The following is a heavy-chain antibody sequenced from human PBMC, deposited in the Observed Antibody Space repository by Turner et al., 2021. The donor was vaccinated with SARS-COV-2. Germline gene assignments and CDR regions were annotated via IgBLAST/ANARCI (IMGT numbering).Heavy chain of an antibody. CDR3: ARGPHPRGFDY. CDR1: GFTVSSNY. Sequence: EVQLVETGGGLIQPGGSLRLSCAASGFTVSSNYMSWVRQAPRNGVGVVFIIFSRCSTYYADSVKGRFTISRDNSKNTLYLQMNSLRAEDTAVYYCARGPHPRGFDYWGQGTLVTVSS. J-gene: IGHJ4*02. V-gene: IGHV3-53*02. D-gene: IGHD3-10*01. CDR2: IFSRCST.